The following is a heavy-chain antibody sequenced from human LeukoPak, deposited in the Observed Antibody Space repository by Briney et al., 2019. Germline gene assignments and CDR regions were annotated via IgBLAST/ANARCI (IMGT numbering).Heavy chain of an antibody. V-gene: IGHV4-59*01. CDR3: ARSDPLLRFLEWLPLNYCYYGMAL. Sequence: SETLARTCTVSGGSISSYYWSWIRQPPGKGLEWIGYIYYSGSTNYNPSLKSRVTISVDTSKNQFSLKLSSVTAADTAVYYCARSDPLLRFLEWLPLNYCYYGMALWGRETTVTVSS. CDR2: IYYSGST. CDR1: GGSISSYY. D-gene: IGHD3-3*01. J-gene: IGHJ6*02.